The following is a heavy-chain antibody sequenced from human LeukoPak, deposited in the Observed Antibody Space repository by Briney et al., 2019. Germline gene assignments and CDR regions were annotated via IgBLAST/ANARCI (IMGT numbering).Heavy chain of an antibody. CDR1: GFTFSNFW. D-gene: IGHD6-19*01. CDR2: ISNNGITT. Sequence: PGGSLRLSCVGSGFTFSNFWMHWVRQAPGKGPVWVSRISNNGITTTDADSVRGRFTISRDNAKNTLYLQMNSLRAEDTAVYYCAKVHSSGWPYYFDYWGQGTLVTVSS. J-gene: IGHJ4*02. CDR3: AKVHSSGWPYYFDY. V-gene: IGHV3-74*03.